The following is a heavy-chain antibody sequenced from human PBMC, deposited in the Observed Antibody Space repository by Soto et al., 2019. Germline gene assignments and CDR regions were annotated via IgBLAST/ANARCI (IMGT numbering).Heavy chain of an antibody. J-gene: IGHJ1*01. V-gene: IGHV3-23*01. Sequence: GESLKISCAPSGFTFSSYAMNWVRQAPGKGLEGVSAITGSGGSKWYADSVKGRFTISRDNSKNTLYLQMNSLRAEDTALYYCANYYGDYAGGEFFQHWGQGTLVTVSS. CDR1: GFTFSSYA. CDR2: ITGSGGSK. D-gene: IGHD4-17*01. CDR3: ANYYGDYAGGEFFQH.